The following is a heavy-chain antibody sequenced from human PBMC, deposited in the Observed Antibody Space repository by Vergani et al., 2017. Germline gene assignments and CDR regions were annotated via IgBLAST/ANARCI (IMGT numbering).Heavy chain of an antibody. V-gene: IGHV3-15*07. CDR2: IKSTFDRGTT. Sequence: EVQLVESGGGIVKPGGSLRLSCVASGFSFRNAWMNWVRRTPGKGLECVGRIKSTFDRGTTDYAAAVKGRFTISRDDSKNTMFLQMNGLKTEDIGVYYCTTDXRYCGDGSCYWLRDHHYYGMDVWGQGTTVTVSS. CDR1: GFSFRNAW. D-gene: IGHD2-21*01. J-gene: IGHJ6*02. CDR3: TTDXRYCGDGSCYWLRDHHYYGMDV.